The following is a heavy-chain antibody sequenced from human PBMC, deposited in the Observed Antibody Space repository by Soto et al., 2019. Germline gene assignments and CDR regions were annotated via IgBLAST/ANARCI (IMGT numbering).Heavy chain of an antibody. CDR2: IYHSGST. D-gene: IGHD3-9*01. J-gene: IGHJ3*02. CDR3: ARDCYDISPWRAFDI. Sequence: QVQLQESGPGLVKPSGTLSLTCAVCGGSISSSNWWSWVRQPPGKGLEWIGEIYHSGSTNYNPSLKSRVTISVDKSKTQFSLKLSSVTAADTAVYYCARDCYDISPWRAFDIWGQGTMVTVSS. V-gene: IGHV4-4*02. CDR1: GGSISSSNW.